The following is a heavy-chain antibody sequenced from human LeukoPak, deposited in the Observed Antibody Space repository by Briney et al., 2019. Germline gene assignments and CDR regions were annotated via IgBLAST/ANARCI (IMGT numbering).Heavy chain of an antibody. V-gene: IGHV1-18*01. CDR1: GYTFTSYG. D-gene: IGHD3-10*01. CDR2: ISAYNGNT. J-gene: IGHJ4*02. Sequence: ASVKVSCKASGYTFTSYGISWVRQAPGQGLEWMGWISAYNGNTNYAQKLQGRVTMTTDTSTSTAYMELRSLRSDDTAVYYCARMWVVYGSGSYFDYWGQGTLVTVSS. CDR3: ARMWVVYGSGSYFDY.